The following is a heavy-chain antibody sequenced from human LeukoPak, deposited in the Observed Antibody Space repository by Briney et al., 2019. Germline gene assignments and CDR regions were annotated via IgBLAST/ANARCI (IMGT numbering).Heavy chain of an antibody. V-gene: IGHV4-61*09. CDR1: GGSISSGSYY. J-gene: IGHJ4*02. D-gene: IGHD2-2*02. Sequence: SETLSLTCTVSGGSISSGSYYWSWIRQPAGKGLEWIGHIYTTGNTNYNPSLNSRVTISVDTSKNQFSLKLSSVTAADTAVYYCARADTREIDYWGQGTLVTVSS. CDR3: ARADTREIDY. CDR2: IYTTGNT.